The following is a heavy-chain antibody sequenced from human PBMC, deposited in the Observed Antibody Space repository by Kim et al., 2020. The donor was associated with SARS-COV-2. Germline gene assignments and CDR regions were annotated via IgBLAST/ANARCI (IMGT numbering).Heavy chain of an antibody. CDR3: AKEGWAAAGRNNWFDP. J-gene: IGHJ5*02. CDR1: GFTFSSYA. D-gene: IGHD6-13*01. V-gene: IGHV3-23*01. Sequence: GGSLRLSCAASGFTFSSYAMSWVRQAPGKGLEWVSAISGSGGSTYYADSVKGRFTISRDNSKNTLYLQMNSLRAEDTAVYYCAKEGWAAAGRNNWFDPWGQGTLVTVSS. CDR2: ISGSGGST.